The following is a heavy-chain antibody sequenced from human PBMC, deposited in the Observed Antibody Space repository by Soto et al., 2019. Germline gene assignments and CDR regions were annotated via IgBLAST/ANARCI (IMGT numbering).Heavy chain of an antibody. Sequence: SETLSLTCTVSGGSISSYYWSWIRQPPGKGLEWIGYIYYSGSTNYNPSLKSRVTMSVDTSKNQFSLKLSSVTAADTAVYYCADFYDSSGYFLSWGQGTLDTGSS. D-gene: IGHD3-22*01. CDR3: ADFYDSSGYFLS. CDR2: IYYSGST. CDR1: GGSISSYY. J-gene: IGHJ5*02. V-gene: IGHV4-59*01.